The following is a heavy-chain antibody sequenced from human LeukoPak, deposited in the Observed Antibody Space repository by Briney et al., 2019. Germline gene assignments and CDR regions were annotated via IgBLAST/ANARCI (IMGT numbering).Heavy chain of an antibody. V-gene: IGHV1-69*05. Sequence: GASVKVSCKASGGTFSSYAISWVRQAPGQGLEWMGGIIPIFGTANYAQKFQGRVTITTDESTSTAYMELSSLISEDTAVYYCARDPGGSCYGGCSEYFQHWGQGTLVTVSS. D-gene: IGHD2-15*01. CDR1: GGTFSSYA. CDR3: ARDPGGSCYGGCSEYFQH. CDR2: IIPIFGTA. J-gene: IGHJ1*01.